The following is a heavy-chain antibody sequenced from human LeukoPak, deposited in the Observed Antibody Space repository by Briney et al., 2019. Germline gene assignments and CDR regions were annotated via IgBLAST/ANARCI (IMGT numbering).Heavy chain of an antibody. Sequence: ASVKVSCKASGYTFTSHGISWVRQAPGQGLEWMGWISAHNGNTNYAQKLQGRVTMTTDTSTSTAYMELRSLRSDDTAVYYCANLLGYCSSTSCWNWFDPWGQGTLVTVSS. CDR2: ISAHNGNT. CDR3: ANLLGYCSSTSCWNWFDP. CDR1: GYTFTSHG. J-gene: IGHJ5*02. D-gene: IGHD2-2*01. V-gene: IGHV1-18*01.